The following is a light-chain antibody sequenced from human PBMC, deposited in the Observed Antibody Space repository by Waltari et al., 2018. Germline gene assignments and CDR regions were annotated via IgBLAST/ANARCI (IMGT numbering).Light chain of an antibody. CDR3: QSSDSSLVV. V-gene: IGLV6-57*04. J-gene: IGLJ2*01. Sequence: NFMLTQPHSVSESPGKTITIPCTRSSGSIASNYVQWYQQRPGSAPTTVIYEDNQRPSGVPDRFSGSIDSSSNSASLTISGLKTEDEADYYCQSSDSSLVVFGGGTKLTVL. CDR1: SGSIASNY. CDR2: EDN.